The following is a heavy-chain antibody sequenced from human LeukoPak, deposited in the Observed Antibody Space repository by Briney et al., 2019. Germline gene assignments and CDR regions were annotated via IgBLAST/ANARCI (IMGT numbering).Heavy chain of an antibody. J-gene: IGHJ4*02. V-gene: IGHV3-48*01. CDR1: GFTFSSYS. D-gene: IGHD1-26*01. Sequence: PGRSLRLSCAASGFTFSSYSMNWVRQAPGKGLEWVSYISSSSSTIYYADSVKGRFTISRDNAKNTLYLQMNSLRAEDTAVYYCARAKFRGAWDLDYWGQGTLVTVSS. CDR2: ISSSSSTI. CDR3: ARAKFRGAWDLDY.